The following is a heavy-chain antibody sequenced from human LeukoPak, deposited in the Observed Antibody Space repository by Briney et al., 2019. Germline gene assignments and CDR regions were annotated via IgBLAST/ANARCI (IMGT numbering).Heavy chain of an antibody. J-gene: IGHJ5*02. V-gene: IGHV3-7*01. CDR2: IKQDGSEK. Sequence: PGGSLRLSCAASGFTFSSYWMSWVRQAPGKGLEWVANIKQDGSEKYYVDSAKGRFTISRDNAKNSLYLQMNSLRAEDTAVYYCARDPKQDIVVVPALGWFDPWGQGTLVTVSS. D-gene: IGHD2-2*01. CDR3: ARDPKQDIVVVPALGWFDP. CDR1: GFTFSSYW.